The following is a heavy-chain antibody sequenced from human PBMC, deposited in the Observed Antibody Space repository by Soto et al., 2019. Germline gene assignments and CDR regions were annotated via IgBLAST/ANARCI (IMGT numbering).Heavy chain of an antibody. Sequence: GASVKVSCKASGYTFASYDINWVRQATGQGLEWMGWISGYNGNTKYAEKFQGRVTMTTDTSTSTAHMELRSLRSDDTAVYYCAREGQAPYYYYGMDVWGQGTAVTVS. CDR3: AREGQAPYYYYGMDV. V-gene: IGHV1-18*01. J-gene: IGHJ6*02. CDR1: GYTFASYD. CDR2: ISGYNGNT.